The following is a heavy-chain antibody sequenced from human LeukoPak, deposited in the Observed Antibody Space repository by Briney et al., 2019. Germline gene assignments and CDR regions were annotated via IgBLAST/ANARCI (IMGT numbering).Heavy chain of an antibody. D-gene: IGHD3-22*01. CDR1: GGSISSYY. CDR2: IYYSGST. V-gene: IGHV4-59*08. Sequence: SETLSLTCTVSGGSISSYYWSWLRQPPGKGLEWIGYIYYSGSTNYNPSLKSRVTISVDTSKNQFSLKLSSVTAADTAVYYCARRRYYYDSSSYSDAFDIWGQGTMVTVSS. J-gene: IGHJ3*02. CDR3: ARRRYYYDSSSYSDAFDI.